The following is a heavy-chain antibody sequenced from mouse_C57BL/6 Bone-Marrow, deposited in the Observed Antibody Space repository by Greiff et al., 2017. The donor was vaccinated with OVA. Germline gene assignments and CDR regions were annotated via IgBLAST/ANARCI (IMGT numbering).Heavy chain of an antibody. J-gene: IGHJ2*01. CDR2: IDPKNGDT. Sequence: VQLQQSGAELVRPGASVKLSCTASGFNIKDDYMHWVKERPEQGLEWIGWIDPKNGDTEYASKFQGKATITADPSSKTVYLHLSSLTSEDTAVYYCTTYRYWGQGTTLTVSS. CDR1: GFNIKDDY. CDR3: TTYRY. V-gene: IGHV14-4*01.